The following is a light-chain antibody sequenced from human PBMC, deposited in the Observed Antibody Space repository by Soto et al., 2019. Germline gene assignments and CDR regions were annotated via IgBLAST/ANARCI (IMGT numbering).Light chain of an antibody. CDR1: SSDVGGYNY. CDR3: SSHTCSSTVV. J-gene: IGLJ2*01. Sequence: QSALTQPASVSGSPGQSITISCTGTSSDVGGYNYVSWYQQHPGKAPKLMIYDVSNRPSGVSNRFSGSKSGNTASLTISGLQADDEADYYCSSHTCSSTVVFGGGTKVTVL. V-gene: IGLV2-14*01. CDR2: DVS.